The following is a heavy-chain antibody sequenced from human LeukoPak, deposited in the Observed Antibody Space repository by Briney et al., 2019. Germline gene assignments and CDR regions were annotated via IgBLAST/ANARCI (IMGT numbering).Heavy chain of an antibody. Sequence: GGSLRLSCTASGLTFSTSGFNWVSQAPGKGMEWVASISPTGGDRYHADSIKGRFTISRDNANNFLYLQMNSLRAEDTAVYYCATETNGRHYDYWGQGTLLTVSS. V-gene: IGHV3-21*06. J-gene: IGHJ4*02. CDR3: ATETNGRHYDY. CDR2: ISPTGGDR. CDR1: GLTFSTSG. D-gene: IGHD1-14*01.